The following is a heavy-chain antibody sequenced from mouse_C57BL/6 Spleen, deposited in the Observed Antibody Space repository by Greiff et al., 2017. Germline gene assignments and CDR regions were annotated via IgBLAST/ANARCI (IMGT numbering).Heavy chain of an antibody. J-gene: IGHJ4*01. CDR3: ARSLSDGNHYERYAMDY. D-gene: IGHD2-1*01. CDR2: IDPEDGET. CDR1: GFNIKDYY. V-gene: IGHV14-2*01. Sequence: EVQLQQSGAELVKPGASVKLSCTASGFNIKDYYMHWVKQRTEQGLEWIGRIDPEDGETKYAPKFQGKATITADTSSNTAYLQLSRLTSEDTAVYYCARSLSDGNHYERYAMDYWGQGTSVTVSS.